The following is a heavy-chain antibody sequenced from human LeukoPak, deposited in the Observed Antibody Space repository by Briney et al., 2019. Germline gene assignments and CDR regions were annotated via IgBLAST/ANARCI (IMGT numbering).Heavy chain of an antibody. V-gene: IGHV1-2*02. CDR3: ARGAHYHDSSEGYDY. D-gene: IGHD3-22*01. J-gene: IGHJ4*02. CDR2: ITPNSGGT. CDR1: GDTFTAYY. Sequence: GASVKVSCKASGDTFTAYYMHWVRQAPGQGLEWMGWITPNSGGTNYAQKFQGRVTMTRDTSISTAYMELSRLRSHDTAVYYCARGAHYHDSSEGYDYWGQGTLVTDSS.